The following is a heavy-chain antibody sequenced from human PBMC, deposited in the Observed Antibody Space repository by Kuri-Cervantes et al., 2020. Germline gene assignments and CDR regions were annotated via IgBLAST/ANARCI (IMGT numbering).Heavy chain of an antibody. CDR3: AKSGYYDFWSGSPSYYYGMDV. J-gene: IGHJ6*02. CDR1: GFTFSSYA. V-gene: IGHV3-23*01. CDR2: ISGSGGST. Sequence: GASLNISWAASGFTFSSYAMSWVRQAPGTGLEWVSAISGSGGSTYYADSVKGWFTISRGNSKNTPYLQMNSLSAEDTAVYYCAKSGYYDFWSGSPSYYYGMDVWGQGTTVTVSS. D-gene: IGHD3-3*01.